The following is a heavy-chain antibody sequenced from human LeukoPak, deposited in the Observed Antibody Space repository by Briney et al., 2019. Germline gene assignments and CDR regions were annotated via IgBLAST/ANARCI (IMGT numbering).Heavy chain of an antibody. Sequence: PGGSLRLSCAASGFTFSNYAKNWVRQAPGKGLEWVSAITGSGGSTFYADSVKGRFTISRDNSKNTLYLQMNSLRAEDAAVYYCAKGWYYYGSGSYVFGYWGQGTLVTVSS. J-gene: IGHJ4*02. D-gene: IGHD3-10*01. CDR3: AKGWYYYGSGSYVFGY. CDR2: ITGSGGST. V-gene: IGHV3-23*01. CDR1: GFTFSNYA.